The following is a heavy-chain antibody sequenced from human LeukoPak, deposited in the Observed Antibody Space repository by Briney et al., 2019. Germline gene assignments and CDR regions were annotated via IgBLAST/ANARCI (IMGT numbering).Heavy chain of an antibody. Sequence: SETLSLTCTVSGGSISSSSYYWGWIRQPPGKGLEWIGSIYYSGSTYYNPSLKSRVTISVDTSKNQFSLKLSSVTAADTAVYYCARGLPRRYYYGSGSYFNQGNYFDYWGQGTLVTVSS. CDR1: GGSISSSSYY. D-gene: IGHD3-10*01. CDR3: ARGLPRRYYYGSGSYFNQGNYFDY. J-gene: IGHJ4*02. V-gene: IGHV4-39*01. CDR2: IYYSGST.